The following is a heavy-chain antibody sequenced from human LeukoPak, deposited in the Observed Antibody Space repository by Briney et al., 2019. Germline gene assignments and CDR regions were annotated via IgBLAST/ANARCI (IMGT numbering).Heavy chain of an antibody. J-gene: IGHJ4*02. Sequence: PGGSLRLSCAASGFTFSSYSMNWVRQAPGKGLEWVSSISSSSSYIYYADSVKGRFTISRDNAKNSLYLQMNSLRAEDTAVYYCARVNEYYYDSSGYTDYWGQGTLVTVSS. D-gene: IGHD3-22*01. CDR2: ISSSSSYI. CDR3: ARVNEYYYDSSGYTDY. V-gene: IGHV3-21*01. CDR1: GFTFSSYS.